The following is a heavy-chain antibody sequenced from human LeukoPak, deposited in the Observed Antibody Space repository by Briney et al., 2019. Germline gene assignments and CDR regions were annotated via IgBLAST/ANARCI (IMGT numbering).Heavy chain of an antibody. CDR1: GFTFSSYA. CDR2: ISYDGSNK. J-gene: IGHJ4*02. D-gene: IGHD3-16*01. Sequence: PGGSLRLSCAASGFTFSSYAMHWVRQAPGKGLEWVAVISYDGSNKYYADSVKGRFTISRDNSKNTLYLQMNSLRAEDTAVYYCASWGESTGDYWGQGTLVTVSS. CDR3: ASWGESTGDY. V-gene: IGHV3-30-3*01.